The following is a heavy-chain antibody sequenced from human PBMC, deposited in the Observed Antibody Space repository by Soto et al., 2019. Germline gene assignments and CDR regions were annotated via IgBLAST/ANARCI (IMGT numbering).Heavy chain of an antibody. CDR2: ISAYNGNT. J-gene: IGHJ3*02. Sequence: ASVKVSCKASGYTFTSYGISWVRQAPGQGLEWMGWISAYNGNTNYAQKLQGRVTMTTDTSTSTAYMELRSLRSDDTAVYYCARGSVLTDKTQDAFDIWGQGTMVTVSS. CDR3: ARGSVLTDKTQDAFDI. D-gene: IGHD3-9*01. CDR1: GYTFTSYG. V-gene: IGHV1-18*01.